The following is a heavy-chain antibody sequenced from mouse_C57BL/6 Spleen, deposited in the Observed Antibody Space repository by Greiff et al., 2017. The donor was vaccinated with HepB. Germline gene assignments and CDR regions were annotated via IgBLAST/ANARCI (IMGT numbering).Heavy chain of an antibody. CDR2: ISYDGSN. CDR3: ARDGKPDPY. CDR1: GYSITSGYY. Sequence: DVQLQESGPGLVKPSQSLSLTCSVTGYSITSGYYWNWIRQFPGNKLEWMGYISYDGSNNYNPSLKNRISITRDTSKNQFFLKLNSVTTEDTATYYCARDGKPDPYWGQGTLVTVSA. J-gene: IGHJ3*01. V-gene: IGHV3-6*01. D-gene: IGHD4-1*01.